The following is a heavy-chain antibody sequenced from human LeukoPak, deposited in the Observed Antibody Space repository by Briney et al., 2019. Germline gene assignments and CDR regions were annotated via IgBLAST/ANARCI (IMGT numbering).Heavy chain of an antibody. D-gene: IGHD3-22*01. V-gene: IGHV4-39*01. J-gene: IGHJ3*02. Sequence: SETLSLTCTVSGGSISSSSYYWGWIHQPPGKGLEWIGSIYYSGSTYYNPSLKSRVTISVDTSKNQFSLKLSSVTAADTAVYYCASSIMIVVVSGAFDIWGQGTMVTVSS. CDR3: ASSIMIVVVSGAFDI. CDR2: IYYSGST. CDR1: GGSISSSSYY.